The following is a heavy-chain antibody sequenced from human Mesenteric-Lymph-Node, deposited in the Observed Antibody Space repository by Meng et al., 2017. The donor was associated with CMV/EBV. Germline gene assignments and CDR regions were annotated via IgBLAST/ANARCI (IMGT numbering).Heavy chain of an antibody. J-gene: IGHJ4*02. CDR2: IWYDGSNK. Sequence: GESLKISCAASGFTFSFYGMHWVRQAPGKGLEWVAFIWYDGSNKYYADSVKGRFTISRDNSKNTLYLQMYSLRAEDTAVYYCAKDPMIYDGSGYSLEYWGQGT. CDR3: AKDPMIYDGSGYSLEY. V-gene: IGHV3-30*02. CDR1: GFTFSFYG. D-gene: IGHD3-22*01.